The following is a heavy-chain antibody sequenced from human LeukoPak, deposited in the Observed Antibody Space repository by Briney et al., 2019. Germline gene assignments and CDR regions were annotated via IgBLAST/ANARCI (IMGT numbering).Heavy chain of an antibody. CDR2: ISAYNGNT. CDR3: ARDGYKYRDYYYYGMDV. J-gene: IGHJ6*02. D-gene: IGHD5-24*01. CDR1: GYTFTSYG. Sequence: ASVKVSCKASGYTFTSYGISWVRQAPGQGLEWMGWISAYNGNTNYAQKLQGRVTVTTDTSTSTAYMELRSLRSDDTAVYYCARDGYKYRDYYYYGMDVWGQGTTVTVSS. V-gene: IGHV1-18*01.